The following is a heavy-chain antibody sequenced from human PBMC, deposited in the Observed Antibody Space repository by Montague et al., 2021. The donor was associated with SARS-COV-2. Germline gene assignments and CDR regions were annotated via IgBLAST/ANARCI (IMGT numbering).Heavy chain of an antibody. Sequence: SETLSLTCTVSGGSITRNYHWGCIRQPLGKGLVWVGDIYYSGTTFINPSLESRVAISVDASKNQFSLNLASVTAADTAVYYCARPLVRGVPEAFDIWGQGALVIVSS. CDR1: GGSITRNYH. D-gene: IGHD3-10*01. CDR3: ARPLVRGVPEAFDI. V-gene: IGHV4-39*01. CDR2: IYYSGTT. J-gene: IGHJ3*02.